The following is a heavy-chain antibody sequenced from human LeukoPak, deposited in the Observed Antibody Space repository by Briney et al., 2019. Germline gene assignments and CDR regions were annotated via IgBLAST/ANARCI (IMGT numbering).Heavy chain of an antibody. J-gene: IGHJ4*02. Sequence: GESLKISCKGSGYSFTSYWIDWVRQMPGKGLEWMGIIYPGDSDTRYSPSFQGQVTISADKSISTAYLQWSSLKASDTAMYYCARRATYYYDSSGYTNLYYFDYWGQGTLVTVSS. CDR2: IYPGDSDT. D-gene: IGHD3-22*01. CDR3: ARRATYYYDSSGYTNLYYFDY. V-gene: IGHV5-51*01. CDR1: GYSFTSYW.